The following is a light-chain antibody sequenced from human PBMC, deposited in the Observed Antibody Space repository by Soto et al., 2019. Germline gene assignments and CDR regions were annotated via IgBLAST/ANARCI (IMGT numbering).Light chain of an antibody. Sequence: DIQMTQSPSTLSASVGDRVTITCRASQSISSKLAWYQQKVGKAPKLLIYQASSLESGVPSRSSGSGSGTEFTLTISSLQPDDFATYYCQQYNSYEGTFGQGTKVDIK. CDR1: QSISSK. CDR2: QAS. CDR3: QQYNSYEGT. J-gene: IGKJ1*01. V-gene: IGKV1-5*03.